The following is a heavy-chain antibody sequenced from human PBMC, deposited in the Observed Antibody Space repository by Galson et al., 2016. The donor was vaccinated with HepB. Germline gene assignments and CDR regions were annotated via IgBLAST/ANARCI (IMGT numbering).Heavy chain of an antibody. CDR2: INQDGSPK. Sequence: SLRLSCAVSGLDFRRYWMHWVRQAPGKGLEWVANINQDGSPKSYADSVKGRFTVSRDNAKNSLYPQMNSLRAEDTAVYYCARVWGVVTAKTADAFDIWGQGTMVTVSS. J-gene: IGHJ3*02. CDR3: ARVWGVVTAKTADAFDI. CDR1: GLDFRRYW. V-gene: IGHV3-7*01. D-gene: IGHD2-21*02.